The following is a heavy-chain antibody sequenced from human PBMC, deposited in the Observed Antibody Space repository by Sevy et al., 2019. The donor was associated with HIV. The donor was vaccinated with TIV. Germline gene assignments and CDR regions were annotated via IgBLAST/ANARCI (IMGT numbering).Heavy chain of an antibody. D-gene: IGHD2-2*01. CDR2: ISGDTYYT. CDR1: GITFSTSV. CDR3: TRASLLGYCSTTSCYYAFDI. Sequence: GGSLRLSCNASGITFSTSVMNWVRQSPDRGLEWVSSISGDTYYTHYADSMRGRFIVTRENAKNSLFLEMNSLTVEDTAVYYCTRASLLGYCSTTSCYYAFDIWGPGTVVTVSS. J-gene: IGHJ3*02. V-gene: IGHV3-21*01.